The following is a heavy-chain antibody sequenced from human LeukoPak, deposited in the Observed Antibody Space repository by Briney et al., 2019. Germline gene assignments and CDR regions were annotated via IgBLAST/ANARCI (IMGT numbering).Heavy chain of an antibody. CDR2: ISAYNGNT. CDR1: GYTFISYG. CDR3: ARVLSDYYYDSSGPIDY. J-gene: IGHJ4*02. Sequence: ASVKVSCKASGYTFISYGISWVRQAPGQGLEWMGWISAYNGNTNYAQKLQGRVTMTTDTSTRTAYMELRSLRSDDTAVYYCARVLSDYYYDSSGPIDYWGQGTLVTVSS. V-gene: IGHV1-18*01. D-gene: IGHD3-22*01.